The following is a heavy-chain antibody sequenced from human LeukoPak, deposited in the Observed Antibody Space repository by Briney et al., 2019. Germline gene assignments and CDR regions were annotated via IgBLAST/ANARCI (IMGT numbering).Heavy chain of an antibody. CDR2: IIPIFGTA. V-gene: IGHV1-69*13. CDR1: GGTFSSYA. Sequence: ASVKVSCKASGGTFSSYAISWVRRAPGQGLEWMGGIIPIFGTANYAQKFQGRVTITADESTSTAYMELSSLRSEDTAVYYCARDPIAAAGIFDYWGQGTLVTVSS. CDR3: ARDPIAAAGIFDY. J-gene: IGHJ4*02. D-gene: IGHD6-13*01.